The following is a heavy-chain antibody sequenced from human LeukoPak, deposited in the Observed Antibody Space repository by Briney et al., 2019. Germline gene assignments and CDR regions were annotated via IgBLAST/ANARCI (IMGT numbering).Heavy chain of an antibody. Sequence: GASVKVSCKASGYTFTSYYMHWVRQAPGQGLEWMGIINPSGGSTSYAQKFQGRVTMTRDTSTSTVYMELSSLRSEDTAVYYCARDYDILTGDTLFWDYWGQGTLVTVSS. J-gene: IGHJ4*02. CDR1: GYTFTSYY. CDR2: INPSGGST. CDR3: ARDYDILTGDTLFWDY. V-gene: IGHV1-46*01. D-gene: IGHD3-9*01.